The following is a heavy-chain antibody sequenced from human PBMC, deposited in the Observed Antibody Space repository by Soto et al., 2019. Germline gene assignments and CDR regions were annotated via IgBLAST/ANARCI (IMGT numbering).Heavy chain of an antibody. CDR2: IYYSGTS. D-gene: IGHD6-13*01. J-gene: IGHJ4*02. CDR3: ASMYSSSWYYFES. CDR1: TYSISSYY. Sequence: SATLSLTCSFSTYSISSYYWSWIRQPPGKGLEWIGYIYYSGTSNYNPSLKSRVTISLDTSKNQFSLKLSSVTAADTAVYYCASMYSSSWYYFESGVQG. V-gene: IGHV4-59*01.